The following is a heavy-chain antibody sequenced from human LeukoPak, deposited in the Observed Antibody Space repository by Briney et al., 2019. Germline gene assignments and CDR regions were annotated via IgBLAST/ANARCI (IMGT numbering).Heavy chain of an antibody. CDR1: GFTFSGYA. J-gene: IGHJ4*02. D-gene: IGHD4-17*01. Sequence: GGSLKLSCAASGFTFSGYAIHWVRQASGKGLELVGRIKSKSNSYVTAYAASVKGRFTISRDDSKNTAYLQMNSLKTEDTAVYYCTTYGDYGPGSDYWGQGTLDTVSS. CDR2: IKSKSNSYVT. V-gene: IGHV3-73*01. CDR3: TTYGDYGPGSDY.